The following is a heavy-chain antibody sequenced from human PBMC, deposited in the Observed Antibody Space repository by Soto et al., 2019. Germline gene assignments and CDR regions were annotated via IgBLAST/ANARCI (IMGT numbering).Heavy chain of an antibody. J-gene: IGHJ4*02. Sequence: SETLSLTCTVSGGSINSSDYYWTWIRQHPGKGLEWIGFISYTGTTHYSASLRSRVSISVDTSKNQFSLDLSSVTAADTAVYYCATMGTPVTGLYYFDYWGQGTLVTVSS. V-gene: IGHV4-30-4*08. CDR1: GGSINSSDYY. CDR3: ATMGTPVTGLYYFDY. D-gene: IGHD4-17*01. CDR2: ISYTGTT.